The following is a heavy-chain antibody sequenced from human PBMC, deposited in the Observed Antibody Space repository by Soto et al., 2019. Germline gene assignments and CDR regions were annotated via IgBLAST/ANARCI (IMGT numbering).Heavy chain of an antibody. V-gene: IGHV3-53*01. CDR1: GFSVGRNY. Sequence: GGSLRLSCAISGFSVGRNYLSWGRQAPGKWLEWVSVHYSGGSTYYADSVQGRFTISRDKSNNTLYLQMRRVRAEDTAVYFCARHRHPRGTVGATSPLDPWAQGT. CDR3: ARHRHPRGTVGATSPLDP. J-gene: IGHJ5*02. D-gene: IGHD1-26*01. CDR2: HYSGGST.